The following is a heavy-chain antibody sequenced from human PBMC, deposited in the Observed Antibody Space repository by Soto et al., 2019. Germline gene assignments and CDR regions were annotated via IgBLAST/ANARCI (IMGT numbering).Heavy chain of an antibody. CDR2: HEYSGRT. D-gene: IGHD3-16*01. Sequence: SVTLSLTCGVADVSFSGHYWSWIRLPPGKGMEWFGEHEYSGRTKFSTTLRTRVTVSVDTSMDQFTLRLSSWTAADTAVYDLARDSGGLRLGEAWLYGEIDSFDDWDPGTLVKVSS. V-gene: IGHV4-34*01. J-gene: IGHJ3*01. CDR1: DVSFSGHY. CDR3: ARDSGGLRLGEAWLYGEIDSFDD.